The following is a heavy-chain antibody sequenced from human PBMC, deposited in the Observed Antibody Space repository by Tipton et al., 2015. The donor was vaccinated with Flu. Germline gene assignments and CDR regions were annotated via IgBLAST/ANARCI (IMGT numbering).Heavy chain of an antibody. J-gene: IGHJ3*01. CDR1: GYSFTSYY. CDR2: IYPGDSDA. Sequence: MQLVQSGAEVKEPGESLKISCKGSGYSFTSYYIAWVRQRPGRGLEWMGIIYPGDSDARYNPSLQGQVTISTDKSSRTAYLQWRSLKAADSAIYYCARQIYYDGTSLRGLDVWGQGTLVSVPS. CDR3: ARQIYYDGTSLRGLDV. D-gene: IGHD4-23*01. V-gene: IGHV5-51*01.